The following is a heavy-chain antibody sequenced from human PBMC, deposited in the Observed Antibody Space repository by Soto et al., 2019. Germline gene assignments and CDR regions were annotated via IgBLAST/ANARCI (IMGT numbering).Heavy chain of an antibody. D-gene: IGHD3-10*01. Sequence: GASVKASCKASGYTFTSNYMPWVRPAPGQGHECMVIINPSCGSTSYAQKFQGRVTMTRDTSTSTVYMELSSLRSEDTAVYYCARGKDYYYCCSETRAYFFYWGRGTLVTGSS. CDR3: ARGKDYYYCCSETRAYFFY. J-gene: IGHJ4*02. CDR2: INPSCGST. V-gene: IGHV1-46*01. CDR1: GYTFTSNY.